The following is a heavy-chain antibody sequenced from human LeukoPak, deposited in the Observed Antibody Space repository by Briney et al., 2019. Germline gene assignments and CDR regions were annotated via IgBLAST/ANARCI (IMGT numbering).Heavy chain of an antibody. V-gene: IGHV1-58*01. Sequence: SVTVSSKASGFTFTSSAVQWVRQPRGQRLEWIGWIVVGSGNTNYAQKFQERVTITRDMSTSLVYMELSSLRSEDTAVYYCAAEAAYYYDSRDAFDVWGQGTMVTVSS. J-gene: IGHJ3*01. D-gene: IGHD3-22*01. CDR1: GFTFTSSA. CDR3: AAEAAYYYDSRDAFDV. CDR2: IVVGSGNT.